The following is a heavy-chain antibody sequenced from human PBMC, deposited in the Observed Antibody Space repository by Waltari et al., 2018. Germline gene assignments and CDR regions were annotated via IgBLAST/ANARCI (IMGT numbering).Heavy chain of an antibody. J-gene: IGHJ4*02. CDR2: IYHSGST. CDR3: ARVYYYDSSGTHFDY. Sequence: QVQLQESGPGLVKPSETLSLTCAVSGSSISSGYYCGWIRQPPGKGLAWIGSIYHSGSTYYNPSLKSRVTISVDTSKNQFSLKLSSVTAADTAVYYCARVYYYDSSGTHFDYWGQGTLVTVSS. CDR1: GSSISSGYY. D-gene: IGHD3-22*01. V-gene: IGHV4-38-2*01.